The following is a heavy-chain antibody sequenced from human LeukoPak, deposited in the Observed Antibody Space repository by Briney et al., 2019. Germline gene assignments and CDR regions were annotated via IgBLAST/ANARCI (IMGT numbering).Heavy chain of an antibody. CDR1: GGSISSSSYY. CDR3: ARDASGFFIGFDC. CDR2: ISYSGST. D-gene: IGHD3-10*01. J-gene: IGHJ4*02. V-gene: IGHV4-39*02. Sequence: SETLSLTCTVSGGSISSSSYYWVWVRQPPGKGLEWIGSISYSGSTYYNPSLKSRVTISVDTSKNQFSLKLSSVTAADTADYYCARDASGFFIGFDCWGQGTLVAVSS.